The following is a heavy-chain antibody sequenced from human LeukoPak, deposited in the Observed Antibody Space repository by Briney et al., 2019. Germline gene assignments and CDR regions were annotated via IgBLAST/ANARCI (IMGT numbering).Heavy chain of an antibody. CDR2: ISYDGSNK. CDR1: RFTFSSYG. J-gene: IGHJ4*02. Sequence: GGSLRLSCAASRFTFSSYGMHWVRQAPGKGLEWVAVISYDGSNKYYADSVKGRFTISRDNSKNTLYLQMNSLRAEDTAVYYCAKARYYYGSGRSYYFDYWGQGTLVTVSS. CDR3: AKARYYYGSGRSYYFDY. V-gene: IGHV3-30*18. D-gene: IGHD3-10*01.